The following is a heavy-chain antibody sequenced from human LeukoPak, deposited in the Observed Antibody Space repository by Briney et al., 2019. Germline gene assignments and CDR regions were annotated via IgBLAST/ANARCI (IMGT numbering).Heavy chain of an antibody. V-gene: IGHV3-48*03. CDR3: ARAGHDRDGFDY. D-gene: IGHD5-24*01. Sequence: PGGSLRLSCAASGFTFSSYEMNWVRQAPGKGLEWVSYISSSGSTIYYADSVKGRFTISRDNAKNSLYLQMNSLRAEDTAVYYCARAGHDRDGFDYWGQGTLVTVSS. CDR1: GFTFSSYE. J-gene: IGHJ4*02. CDR2: ISSSGSTI.